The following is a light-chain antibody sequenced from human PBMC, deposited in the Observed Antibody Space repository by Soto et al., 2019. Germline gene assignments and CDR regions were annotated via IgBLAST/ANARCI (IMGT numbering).Light chain of an antibody. Sequence: IEMTQSPSSLSAPVGDRVTITCRASQGIRNYLAWYQQKPGEVPKLLIYAASTLQSGVPSRFSGSGSGTDFTLTISSLQPEDVATYYCQKYNSAPRTFGPGTKVDIK. V-gene: IGKV1-27*01. CDR1: QGIRNY. CDR3: QKYNSAPRT. CDR2: AAS. J-gene: IGKJ1*01.